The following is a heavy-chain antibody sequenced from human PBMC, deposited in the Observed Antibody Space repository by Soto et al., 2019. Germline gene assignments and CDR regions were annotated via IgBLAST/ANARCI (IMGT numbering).Heavy chain of an antibody. D-gene: IGHD4-17*01. CDR2: ISGGGDT. Sequence: GGSLRLSCAASGFTFSSYAMSWVRQAPGKGLEWVSTISGGGDTYYADSVKGRFTISRDNSKNTLYLQMSSLRADDTAVYYCAKGHADYDYWGQGTLVTVSS. V-gene: IGHV3-23*01. J-gene: IGHJ4*02. CDR1: GFTFSSYA. CDR3: AKGHADYDY.